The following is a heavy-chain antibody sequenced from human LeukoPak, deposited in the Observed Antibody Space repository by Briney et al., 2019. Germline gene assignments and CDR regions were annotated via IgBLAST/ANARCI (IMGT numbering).Heavy chain of an antibody. CDR1: GFTFSSYG. J-gene: IGHJ6*03. CDR2: IRYDGSNK. D-gene: IGHD6-19*01. V-gene: IGHV3-30*02. Sequence: GGSLRLSCAASGFTFSSYGMHWVRQAPGKGLEWVAFIRYDGSNKYYADSVKGRFTISRDNSKNTLYLQMNSLRAEDTAVYYCAKDRRYSSGWYVGVLYYYYMDVWGKGTTVTISS. CDR3: AKDRRYSSGWYVGVLYYYYMDV.